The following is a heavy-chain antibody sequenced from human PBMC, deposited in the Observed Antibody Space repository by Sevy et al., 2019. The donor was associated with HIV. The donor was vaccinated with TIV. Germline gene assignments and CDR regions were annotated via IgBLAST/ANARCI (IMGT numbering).Heavy chain of an antibody. J-gene: IGHJ4*02. CDR1: GFTFNSYA. CDR3: ARDPQAAAGTSHFDY. D-gene: IGHD6-13*01. V-gene: IGHV3-30-3*01. CDR2: ISYDGSNK. Sequence: GGSLRLSCAASGFTFNSYAMHWVRQAPGKGLEWVAVISYDGSNKYYADSVKGRFTISRDNSKNTLYLQMNSLRAEDTAVYYCARDPQAAAGTSHFDYWGQGTLVTVSS.